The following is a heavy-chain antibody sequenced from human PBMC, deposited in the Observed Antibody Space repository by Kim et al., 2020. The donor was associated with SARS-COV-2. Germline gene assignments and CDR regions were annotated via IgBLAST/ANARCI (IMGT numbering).Heavy chain of an antibody. D-gene: IGHD4-4*01. CDR2: INPSGGST. Sequence: ASVKVSCKASGYTFTSYYMHWVRQAPGQGLEWMGIINPSGGSTSYAQKFQGRVTMTRDTSTSTVYMELSSLRSEDTAVYYCARDISIYSNYGYHWFDPWGQGTLVTVSS. CDR3: ARDISIYSNYGYHWFDP. J-gene: IGHJ5*02. V-gene: IGHV1-46*01. CDR1: GYTFTSYY.